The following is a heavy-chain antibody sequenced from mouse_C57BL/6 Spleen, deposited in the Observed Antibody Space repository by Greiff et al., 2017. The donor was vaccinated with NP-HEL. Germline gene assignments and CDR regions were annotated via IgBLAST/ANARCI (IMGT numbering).Heavy chain of an antibody. Sequence: VQLMESGAELVKPGASVKMSCKASGYTFTTYPIEWMKQNHGKSLEWIGNFHPYNDDTTYNEKFKGKATLTVEKSSSTVYLELSRLTSDDSAVYYCARGGLRRRGYYFDYWGQGTTLTVAS. CDR3: ARGGLRRRGYYFDY. CDR2: FHPYNDDT. CDR1: GYTFTTYP. D-gene: IGHD2-4*01. J-gene: IGHJ2*01. V-gene: IGHV1-47*01.